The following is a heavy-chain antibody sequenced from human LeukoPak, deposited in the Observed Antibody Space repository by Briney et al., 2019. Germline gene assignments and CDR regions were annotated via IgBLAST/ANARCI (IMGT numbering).Heavy chain of an antibody. CDR2: ISYDGSNK. Sequence: GGSLRLSCAASGFTFSSYGMHWVRQAPGKGLEWVAVISYDGSNKYCADSVKGRFTISRDNSKNTLYLQMNSLRAEDTAVYYCAKDHGGYYYGSGSYLPYYYGMDVWGKGTTVTVSS. CDR3: AKDHGGYYYGSGSYLPYYYGMDV. CDR1: GFTFSSYG. D-gene: IGHD3-10*01. J-gene: IGHJ6*04. V-gene: IGHV3-30*18.